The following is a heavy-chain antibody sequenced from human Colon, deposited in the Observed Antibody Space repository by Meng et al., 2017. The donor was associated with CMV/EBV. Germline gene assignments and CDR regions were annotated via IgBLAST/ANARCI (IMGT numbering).Heavy chain of an antibody. CDR3: ARRALIEGLEIEDY. Sequence: SETLSLTCTVSGDSIRTYWWSWIRQSPGKGLEWIGYIHHSGTTNHNPSLRSRVIMSVDTSNNQFSLKLTSVTAADTAVYYCARRALIEGLEIEDYWGQGTLVTVSS. J-gene: IGHJ4*02. D-gene: IGHD3-3*01. CDR1: GDSIRTYW. V-gene: IGHV4-59*01. CDR2: IHHSGTT.